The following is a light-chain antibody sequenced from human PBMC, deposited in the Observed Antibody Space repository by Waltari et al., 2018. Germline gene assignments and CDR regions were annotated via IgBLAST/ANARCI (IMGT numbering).Light chain of an antibody. V-gene: IGLV2-23*02. CDR1: SSYVGGYNS. CDR2: DVS. J-gene: IGLJ1*01. Sequence: QSALTQPASVSGSPGQSITISCTGTSSYVGGYNSFSWYQQHPGKAPKLMIYDVSKRPSGVSNRFSGSKSGNTASLTISGLQAEDEADYYCCSYAGSSTYVFGTGTKVTVL. CDR3: CSYAGSSTYV.